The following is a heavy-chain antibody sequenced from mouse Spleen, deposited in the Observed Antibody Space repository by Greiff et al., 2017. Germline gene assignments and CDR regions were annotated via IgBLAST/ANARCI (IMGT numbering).Heavy chain of an antibody. V-gene: IGHV3-2*02. CDR2: ISYSGST. J-gene: IGHJ4*01. CDR1: GYSITSDYA. CDR3: ARSGRYYYAMDY. Sequence: EVQLQQSGPGLVKPSQSLSLTCTVTGYSITSDYAWNWIRQFPGNKLEWMGYISYSGSTSYNPSLKSRISITRDTSKNQFFLQLNSVTTEDTATYYCARSGRYYYAMDYWGQGTSVTVSS. D-gene: IGHD3-1*01.